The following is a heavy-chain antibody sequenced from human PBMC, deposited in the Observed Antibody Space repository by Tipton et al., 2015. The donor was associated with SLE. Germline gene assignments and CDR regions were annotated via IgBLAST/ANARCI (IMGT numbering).Heavy chain of an antibody. CDR1: GYTFTSYG. J-gene: IGHJ3*02. V-gene: IGHV1-18*01. D-gene: IGHD2-8*01. Sequence: QSGAEVKKPGASVKVSCKASGYTFTSYGISWVRQAPGQGLEWMGWISAYNGNTNYAQKLQGRVTMTTDTSTSTAYMELRSLRSDDTAVYYCARDSLGYCSNGVCFKIARGDFDIWGQGTMVSVSS. CDR3: ARDSLGYCSNGVCFKIARGDFDI. CDR2: ISAYNGNT.